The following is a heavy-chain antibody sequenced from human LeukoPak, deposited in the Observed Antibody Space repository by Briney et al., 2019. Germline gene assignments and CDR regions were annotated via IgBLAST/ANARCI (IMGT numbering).Heavy chain of an antibody. CDR3: ARLSLGDWFDP. CDR2: ISSSSSTI. D-gene: IGHD3-16*01. V-gene: IGHV3-48*01. CDR1: GFTFSSYE. J-gene: IGHJ5*02. Sequence: TGGSLRLSCAASGFTFSSYEMNWVRQAPGKGLEWVSYISSSSSTIYYADSVKGRFTISRDNAKNSLYLQMNSLRAEDTAVYYCARLSLGDWFDPWGQGTLVTVSS.